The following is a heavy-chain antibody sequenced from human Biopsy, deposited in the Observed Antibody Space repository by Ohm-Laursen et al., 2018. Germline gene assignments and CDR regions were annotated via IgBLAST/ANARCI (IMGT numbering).Heavy chain of an antibody. CDR3: AAFPFSGGPAFDI. CDR1: GGSVGDYS. J-gene: IGHJ3*02. Sequence: SETLSLTCSVSGGSVGDYSLSWIRLVPGKRPEWIGYTYYRGTSENNPSLRSRVTTSVDISRNQFFLNMKSVTGADTAVYYCAAFPFSGGPAFDIWGQGATVIVSS. D-gene: IGHD2/OR15-2a*01. V-gene: IGHV4-59*02. CDR2: TYYRGTS.